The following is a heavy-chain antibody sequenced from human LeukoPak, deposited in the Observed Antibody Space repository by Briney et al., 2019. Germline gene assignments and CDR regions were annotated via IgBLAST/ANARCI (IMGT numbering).Heavy chain of an antibody. J-gene: IGHJ4*02. CDR2: IKQDGSEK. CDR3: AAHEYYYGSGEY. Sequence: GGSLRLSCAASGFTFSSYWMSWVRQAPGKGLEWVANIKQDGSEKYYVDSVKGRFTISRDNAKNSLFLQMSSLRAEDTTVYYCAAHEYYYGSGEYWGQGTLVTVSS. CDR1: GFTFSSYW. V-gene: IGHV3-7*01. D-gene: IGHD3-10*01.